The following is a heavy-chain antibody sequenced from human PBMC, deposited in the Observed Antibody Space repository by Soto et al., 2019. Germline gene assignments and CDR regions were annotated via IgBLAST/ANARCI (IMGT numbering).Heavy chain of an antibody. CDR1: GYTFTSYV. D-gene: IGHD1-26*01. Sequence: ASVKVSCKASGYTFTSYVMHWVRQAPGQRLEWMGWINAGNGNTEYSQKFQGRVTITSDTSASTAYMELSSLKSEDTAVYYCARYSGSYRDAFDIWGQGTMVTVS. CDR2: INAGNGNT. V-gene: IGHV1-3*01. CDR3: ARYSGSYRDAFDI. J-gene: IGHJ3*02.